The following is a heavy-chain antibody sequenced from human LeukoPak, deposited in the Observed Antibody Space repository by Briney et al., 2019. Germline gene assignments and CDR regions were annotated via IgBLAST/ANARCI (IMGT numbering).Heavy chain of an antibody. D-gene: IGHD1-1*01. CDR3: ARLTAEDGTTGTTRVWRAFDI. CDR1: GYSFTSYW. CDR2: IYPGDSDT. Sequence: GESLQISCKGSGYSFTSYWIGWVRQMPGKGLEWMGIIYPGDSDTRYSPSFQGQVTISADKSISTAYLQWSSLKASDTAMYYCARLTAEDGTTGTTRVWRAFDIWGQGTMVTVSS. V-gene: IGHV5-51*01. J-gene: IGHJ3*02.